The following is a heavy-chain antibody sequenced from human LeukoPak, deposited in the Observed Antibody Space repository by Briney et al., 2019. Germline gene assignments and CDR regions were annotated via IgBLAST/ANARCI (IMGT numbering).Heavy chain of an antibody. Sequence: PGGSLRLSCAASGFTFSSYGMHWVRQAPGKGLEWVAFIRYDGSNKYYADSVKGRFTISRDNSKNTLYLQMNSLRAEDTAVYYCAKDIAGSGSYYNLSDYWGQGTLVTVSS. J-gene: IGHJ4*02. CDR3: AKDIAGSGSYYNLSDY. CDR1: GFTFSSYG. V-gene: IGHV3-30*02. D-gene: IGHD3-10*01. CDR2: IRYDGSNK.